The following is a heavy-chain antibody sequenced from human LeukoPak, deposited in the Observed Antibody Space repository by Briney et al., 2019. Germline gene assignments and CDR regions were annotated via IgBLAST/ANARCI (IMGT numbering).Heavy chain of an antibody. CDR1: GFTFSSYA. J-gene: IGHJ4*02. CDR3: ASRRYCSSNSSSIHFVY. Sequence: GGSLRLFCAASGFTFSSYAMHCVRHAPGKGLEGVTVISYDGSNKSYADSVKGRFTISRDNSKNPLYLEMSSVRVEDSAVYYWASRRYCSSNSSSIHFVYWGQASQGTV. V-gene: IGHV3-30*04. CDR2: ISYDGSNK. D-gene: IGHD2-2*01.